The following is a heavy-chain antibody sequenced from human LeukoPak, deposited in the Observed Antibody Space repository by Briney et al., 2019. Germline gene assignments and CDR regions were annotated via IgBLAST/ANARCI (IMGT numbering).Heavy chain of an antibody. V-gene: IGHV3-23*01. CDR3: AKSLLGLGTDFDY. CDR2: ISGSGGST. Sequence: PGGSLRLSCAASGFTVSSNYMSWVRQAPGKGLEWVSAISGSGGSTYYADSVKGRFTISRDNSKNTLYLQMNSLRAEDTAVYYCAKSLLGLGTDFDYWGQGTLVTVSS. CDR1: GFTVSSNY. J-gene: IGHJ4*02. D-gene: IGHD7-27*01.